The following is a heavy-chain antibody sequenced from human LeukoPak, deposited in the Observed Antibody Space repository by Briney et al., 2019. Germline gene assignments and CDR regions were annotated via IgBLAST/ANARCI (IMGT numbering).Heavy chain of an antibody. J-gene: IGHJ6*03. CDR2: INHSGST. D-gene: IGHD2-15*01. CDR3: ARIVVGYYYYYYMDV. Sequence: SETLSLTCAVYGGSFSNYYWSWIRQPPGKGLEWVGEINHSGSTNYNPSLKSRVTISVDTSKNQFSLKLSSVTAADTAVYYCARIVVGYYYYYYMDVWGKGTTVTISS. CDR1: GGSFSNYY. V-gene: IGHV4-34*01.